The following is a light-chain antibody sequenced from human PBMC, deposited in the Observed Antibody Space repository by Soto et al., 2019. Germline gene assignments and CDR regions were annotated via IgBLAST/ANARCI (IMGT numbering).Light chain of an antibody. Sequence: EIALTQSPIPLSLSPGERATLSFRASRGIQSNFVAWFQHKPGHAPRLHISGAYSTATGLRDRFSGSGSGTDFALTISRLEPEDFAVYNCQQYGSSRPIAFGQGTRLEIK. J-gene: IGKJ5*01. CDR1: RGIQSNF. CDR2: GAY. CDR3: QQYGSSRPIA. V-gene: IGKV3-20*01.